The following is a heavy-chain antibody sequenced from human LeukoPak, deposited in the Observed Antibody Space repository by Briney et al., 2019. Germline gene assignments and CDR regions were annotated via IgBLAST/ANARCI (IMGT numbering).Heavy chain of an antibody. J-gene: IGHJ6*03. CDR2: TWSDGSKK. D-gene: IGHD6-19*01. V-gene: IGHV3-33*01. CDR3: ARRNGYSSGWYRGDYYYYMDV. CDR1: GFTFSSYG. Sequence: GSLRLSCAASGFTFSSYGMHWVRQAPGKGLEWVTFTWSDGSKKYYADSVKGRFTISRDNFKNSLYLQMNSLRAEDTAVYYCARRNGYSSGWYRGDYYYYMDVWGKGTTVTISS.